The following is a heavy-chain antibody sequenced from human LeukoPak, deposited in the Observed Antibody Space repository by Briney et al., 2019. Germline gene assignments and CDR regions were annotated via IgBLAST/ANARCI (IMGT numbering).Heavy chain of an antibody. CDR3: AKETSSSFDY. V-gene: IGHV3-23*01. Sequence: PGGSLRLSCAASGFTFSSYAMNWVRQAPRKGLEWVSAISGSGGSTNYADSVKGRFTISRDDSKNTLYLQMNSLRAEDTAVYYCAKETSSSFDYWGQGTLVTVSS. CDR1: GFTFSSYA. J-gene: IGHJ4*02. CDR2: ISGSGGST. D-gene: IGHD6-6*01.